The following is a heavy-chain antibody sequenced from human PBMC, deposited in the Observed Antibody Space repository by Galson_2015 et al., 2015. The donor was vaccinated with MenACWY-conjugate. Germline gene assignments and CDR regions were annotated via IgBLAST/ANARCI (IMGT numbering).Heavy chain of an antibody. V-gene: IGHV3-15*01. CDR1: GFSFSNAW. D-gene: IGHD1-26*01. J-gene: IGHJ2*01. CDR3: AKGWGAQGYFDL. CDR2: IKGKIDGGTT. Sequence: SLRLSCAASGFSFSNAWVSWVRQAPGKGLEWVGRIKGKIDGGTTDYAAPVKGRFTVSRDDSKNTVYLQMNSLKTEDTAVYYCAKGWGAQGYFDLWGRGALVTVSS.